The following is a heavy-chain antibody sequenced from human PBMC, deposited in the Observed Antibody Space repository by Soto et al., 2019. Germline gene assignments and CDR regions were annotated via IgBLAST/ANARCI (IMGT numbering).Heavy chain of an antibody. Sequence: SGPTLVNPTQTLTLTCTFSGFSLSTSGMRVSWIRQPPGKALEWLARIDWDDDKFYSTSLKTRLTISKDTSKNQVVLTMTNMDPVDTATYYCARTNSGRGWFDPWGRGTLVTVSS. D-gene: IGHD2-8*01. CDR2: IDWDDDK. J-gene: IGHJ5*02. V-gene: IGHV2-70*04. CDR1: GFSLSTSGMR. CDR3: ARTNSGRGWFDP.